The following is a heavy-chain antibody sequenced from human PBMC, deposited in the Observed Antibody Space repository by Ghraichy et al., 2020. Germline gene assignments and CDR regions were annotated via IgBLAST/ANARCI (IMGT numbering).Heavy chain of an antibody. J-gene: IGHJ6*03. Sequence: GGSLRLSCAASGFTFSSYSMNWVRQAPGKGLEWVSYISSSSSTIYYADSVKGRFTISRDNAKNSLYLQMNSLRDEDTAVYYCAREGPYGSGSYYPLGYYYYYMDVWGKGTTVTVSS. CDR1: GFTFSSYS. V-gene: IGHV3-48*02. D-gene: IGHD3-10*01. CDR3: AREGPYGSGSYYPLGYYYYYMDV. CDR2: ISSSSSTI.